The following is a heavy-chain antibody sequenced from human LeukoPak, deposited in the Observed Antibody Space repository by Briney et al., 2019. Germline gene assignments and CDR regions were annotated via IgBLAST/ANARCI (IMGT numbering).Heavy chain of an antibody. CDR1: GYTFTSYG. D-gene: IGHD6-19*01. V-gene: IGHV1-18*01. Sequence: ASVKVSCKASGYTFTSYGISWVRQAPGQGLEWMRWISAYNGNTNYAQKLQGRVTMTTDTSTSTAYMELRSLRSDDTAVYYCARDGSGDSSVWYGRSYNWFDPWGPGTLVTVSS. J-gene: IGHJ5*02. CDR3: ARDGSGDSSVWYGRSYNWFDP. CDR2: ISAYNGNT.